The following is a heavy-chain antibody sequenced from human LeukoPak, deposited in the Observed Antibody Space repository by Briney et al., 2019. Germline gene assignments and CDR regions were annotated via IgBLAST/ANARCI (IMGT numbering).Heavy chain of an antibody. CDR1: GGSISSSSYY. J-gene: IGHJ3*02. D-gene: IGHD3-3*01. CDR3: ARRIPAYDFWSGYYRYAFDI. Sequence: SETLSLTCTVSGGSISSSSYYWGWIRQPPGKGLEWIGSIYYSGSTYYNPSLKSRVTIPVDTSKNQFSLKLSSVTAADTAVYYCARRIPAYDFWSGYYRYAFDIWGQGTMVTVSS. CDR2: IYYSGST. V-gene: IGHV4-39*01.